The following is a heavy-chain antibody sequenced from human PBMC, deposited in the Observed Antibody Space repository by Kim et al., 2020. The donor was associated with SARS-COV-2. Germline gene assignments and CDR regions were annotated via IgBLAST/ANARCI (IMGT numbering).Heavy chain of an antibody. Sequence: SETLSLTCTVSGGSISSSSYYWGWIRQPPGKGLEWIGSIYYSGSTYYNPSLKSRVTISVDTSKNQFSLKLSSVTAADTAVYYCARPGGLGYGGYWGQGTLVTVSS. CDR1: GGSISSSSYY. CDR3: ARPGGLGYGGY. V-gene: IGHV4-39*01. J-gene: IGHJ4*02. D-gene: IGHD3-16*01. CDR2: IYYSGST.